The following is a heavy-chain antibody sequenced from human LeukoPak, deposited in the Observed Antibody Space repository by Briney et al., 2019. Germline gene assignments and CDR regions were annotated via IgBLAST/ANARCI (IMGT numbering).Heavy chain of an antibody. J-gene: IGHJ6*02. CDR1: GYTFTSYD. D-gene: IGHD5-18*01. CDR2: MNPNSGNT. Sequence: ASVKVSCKASGYTFTSYDINWVRQATGQGLEWMGWMNPNSGNTGYAQKFQGRVTMTRNTSISTAYMELSSLRSEDTAVYYCARVSADTAMVNYYYYYGMDVWGQGTTVTVSS. V-gene: IGHV1-8*01. CDR3: ARVSADTAMVNYYYYYGMDV.